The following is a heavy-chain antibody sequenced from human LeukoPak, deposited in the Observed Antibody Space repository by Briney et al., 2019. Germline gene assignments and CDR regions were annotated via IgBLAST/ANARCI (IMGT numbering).Heavy chain of an antibody. Sequence: SGPTLLNPTQTLRLTCTFSGFSFSTSGVGVGWIRQPPGKALEWLALIYWNDDKRYSPSLKSRLTITKDTSKNQVVLTMTNMDPVDTATYYCAHIYCSGDCWWAADGMDVWGLGTTVTVSS. CDR1: GFSFSTSGVG. V-gene: IGHV2-5*01. CDR2: IYWNDDK. CDR3: AHIYCSGDCWWAADGMDV. J-gene: IGHJ6*02. D-gene: IGHD2-21*02.